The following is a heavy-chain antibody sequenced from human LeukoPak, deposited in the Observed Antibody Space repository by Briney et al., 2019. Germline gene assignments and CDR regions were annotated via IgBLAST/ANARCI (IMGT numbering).Heavy chain of an antibody. CDR3: AREVMVRGAQTYYYYYYMDV. CDR2: IYYRGST. V-gene: IGHV4-59*01. J-gene: IGHJ6*03. Sequence: SQTLSLTCTVSGGSISSYYWSWIRQPPGKGLEWIGYIYYRGSTNYNPSLRSGVTIPVDTPKNQFSLNLSSVTAADTAVDYCAREVMVRGAQTYYYYYYMDVWGKGTTVTISS. CDR1: GGSISSYY. D-gene: IGHD3-10*01.